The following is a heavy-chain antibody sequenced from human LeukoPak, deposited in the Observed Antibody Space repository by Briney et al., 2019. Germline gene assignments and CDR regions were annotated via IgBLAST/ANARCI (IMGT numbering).Heavy chain of an antibody. V-gene: IGHV3-33*01. J-gene: IGHJ4*02. D-gene: IGHD6-19*01. CDR2: IWYDGSNK. CDR1: GFTFSSYG. CDR3: AREDGAVAARGFDY. Sequence: PGGSLRLSCAASGFTFSSYGMHWVRQAPGKGLEWVAVIWYDGSNKYYADSVEGRFTISRDNSKNTLYLQMNSLRAEDTAVYYCAREDGAVAARGFDYWGQGTLVTVSS.